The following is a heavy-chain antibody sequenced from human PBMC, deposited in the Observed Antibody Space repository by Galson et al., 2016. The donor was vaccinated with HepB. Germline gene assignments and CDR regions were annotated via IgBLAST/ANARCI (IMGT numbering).Heavy chain of an antibody. CDR1: AFSLTTSGMS. CDR2: IGWDDDK. J-gene: IGHJ3*01. CDR3: ARMVGGYSSDWSGKDAFDV. Sequence: ALVKPTQTLTLTCTFSAFSLTTSGMSVSWIRQPPGKALEWLASIGWDDDKYYSTSLKTRLPISKDTSKNQVVLTMTNMDPVDTATYYCARMVGGYSSDWSGKDAFDVWGQGTVVTVSS. D-gene: IGHD6-19*01. V-gene: IGHV2-70*11.